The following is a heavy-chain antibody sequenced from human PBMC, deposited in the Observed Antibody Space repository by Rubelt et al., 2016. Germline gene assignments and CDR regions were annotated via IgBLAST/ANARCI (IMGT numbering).Heavy chain of an antibody. D-gene: IGHD6-13*01. CDR3: ARIYSTSWYLDY. CDR2: ISTGNGNT. V-gene: IGHV1-3*04. J-gene: IGHJ4*02. CDR1: GYTFTGYY. Sequence: QVQLVQSGAEVKRPGASVKVSCKASGYTFTGYYMHWLRQAPGQRLEWMGWISTGNGNTKYSQSFQGRVSISMDTSASIAYMELSSLRSEDTALYYCARIYSTSWYLDYWGQGTMVTVSS.